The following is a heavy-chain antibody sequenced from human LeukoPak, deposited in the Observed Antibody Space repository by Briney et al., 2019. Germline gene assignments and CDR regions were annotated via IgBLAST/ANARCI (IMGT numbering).Heavy chain of an antibody. D-gene: IGHD1-20*01. CDR2: ISVSGTIT. CDR1: GFTFSSYA. CDR3: AKVYRAGNWNDWDYYYGMDV. V-gene: IGHV3-23*01. Sequence: GGSLRLSWAASGFTFSSYAMSWARQAPGKGLEWVSVISVSGTITYYAGSVRGRFTISRDNSKNTLYLHMNSLRAEDTALYYCAKVYRAGNWNDWDYYYGMDVWGQGTTVTVSS. J-gene: IGHJ6*02.